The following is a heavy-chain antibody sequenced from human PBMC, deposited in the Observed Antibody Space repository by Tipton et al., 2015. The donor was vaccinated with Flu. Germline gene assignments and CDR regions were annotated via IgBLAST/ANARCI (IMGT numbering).Heavy chain of an antibody. J-gene: IGHJ6*03. CDR3: ARKHGDEYSSSSYHYYYMDV. Sequence: QLVQSGAEVKKPGASVRISCKASGYMFANFGISWVRQAPGQGLEWMAWISAYNGHSNYAQRLRGRVTVTTDTSTSTAYMELRSLTSEDTAIYYCARKHGDEYSSSSYHYYYMDVWGKGTTVTVSS. CDR1: GYMFANFG. CDR2: ISAYNGHS. D-gene: IGHD6-6*01. V-gene: IGHV1-18*04.